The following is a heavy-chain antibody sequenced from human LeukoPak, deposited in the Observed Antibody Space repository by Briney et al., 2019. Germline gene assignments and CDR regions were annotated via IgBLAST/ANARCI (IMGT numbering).Heavy chain of an antibody. CDR1: GFAFSDYW. CDR2: INQDGSQT. D-gene: IGHD5-12*01. J-gene: IGHJ4*02. V-gene: IGHV3-7*01. CDR3: ARDSSPRYSGYDWVY. Sequence: PGGSLRLSCKASGFAFSDYWMSWVRQAPGKGLEWLANINQDGSQTSYVDSVRGRFTVSRDNAKNSLYLQMNSLRADDTAVYYCARDSSPRYSGYDWVYWGRGTLVTVSS.